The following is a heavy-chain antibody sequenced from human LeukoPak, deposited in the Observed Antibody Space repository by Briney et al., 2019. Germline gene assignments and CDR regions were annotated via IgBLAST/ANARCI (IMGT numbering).Heavy chain of an antibody. CDR2: ISGSGVNT. Sequence: GGSLRLSCAASGFIFSDYYMSWIRQAPGKGLEWVSAISGSGVNTYYADSVKGRFTISRDNSKNTLYVQMNSLRVEDTAVYYCAKDGGSYPHYFDYWGQGTLVTVSS. V-gene: IGHV3-23*01. D-gene: IGHD1-26*01. CDR1: GFIFSDYY. J-gene: IGHJ4*02. CDR3: AKDGGSYPHYFDY.